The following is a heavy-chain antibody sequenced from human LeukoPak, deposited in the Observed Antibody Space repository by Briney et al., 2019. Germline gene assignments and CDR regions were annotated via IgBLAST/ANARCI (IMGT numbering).Heavy chain of an antibody. V-gene: IGHV1-69*04. D-gene: IGHD3-3*01. CDR3: ARGFFGVVITGYFDY. J-gene: IGHJ4*02. CDR1: GGTFSSYA. Sequence: SAKVSCKASGGTFSSYAISWVRQAPGQGLEWMGRIIPILGIANYAQKFQGRVTITADKSTSTAYMELSSLRSEDTAVYYCARGFFGVVITGYFDYWGQGTLVTVSS. CDR2: IIPILGIA.